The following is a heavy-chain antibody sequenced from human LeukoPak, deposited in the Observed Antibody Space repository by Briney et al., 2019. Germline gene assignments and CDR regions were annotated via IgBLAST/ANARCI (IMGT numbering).Heavy chain of an antibody. CDR2: IHHSGST. CDR3: ARDPYGSGSYYKGDYFDY. CDR1: GGSISSGGYY. D-gene: IGHD3-10*01. J-gene: IGHJ4*02. Sequence: PSQTLSLTCTVSGGSISSGGYYWSWIRQPPGKGLEWIGYIHHSGSTYYNPSLKSRVTISVDRSKNQFSLKLSSVTAADTAVYYCARDPYGSGSYYKGDYFDYWGQGTLVTVSS. V-gene: IGHV4-30-2*01.